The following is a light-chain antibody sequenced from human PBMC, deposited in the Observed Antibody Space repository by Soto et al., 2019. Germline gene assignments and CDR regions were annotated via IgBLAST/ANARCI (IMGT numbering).Light chain of an antibody. CDR2: WAS. Sequence: DIVMTQSPDSLAVSLGERATINCKSSQSVLYSSTNKNYLDWYQQKPGQPPKLLIYWASTRESGVPGRFSGSGSGTDFTLTISSLQAEDVAVYYCQQYYSIPETFGQGTKVEIK. V-gene: IGKV4-1*01. J-gene: IGKJ1*01. CDR1: QSVLYSSTNKNY. CDR3: QQYYSIPET.